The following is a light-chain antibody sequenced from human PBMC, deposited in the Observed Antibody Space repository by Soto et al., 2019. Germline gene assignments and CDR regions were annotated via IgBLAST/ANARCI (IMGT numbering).Light chain of an antibody. CDR3: QKYNTVPAT. CDR1: QGIGNS. V-gene: IGKV1-27*01. J-gene: IGKJ5*01. CDR2: SAS. Sequence: DIQMTQSPPSLSASVGDRVTITCRASQGIGNSLAWYQQKPGTVPKLLIYSASTLQSGVPSRFSGSGSGTDFTITISSLQPADVAAYYCQKYNTVPATFGQGTLLEIK.